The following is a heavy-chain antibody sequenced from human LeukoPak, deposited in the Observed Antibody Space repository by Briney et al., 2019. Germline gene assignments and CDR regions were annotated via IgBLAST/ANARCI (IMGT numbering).Heavy chain of an antibody. D-gene: IGHD6-19*01. CDR1: GFTFSSYA. V-gene: IGHV3-23*01. J-gene: IGHJ6*03. CDR2: ISGSGGST. Sequence: PGGSLRLSCAASGFTFSSYAMSWVRQAPGKGLEWVSAISGSGGSTYYADSVKGRFTISRDNSKNTLYLQMNSLRAEDTAVYYCAKVGGLDGSGWTDYYYYYYMDVWGKGTTVTVSS. CDR3: AKVGGLDGSGWTDYYYYYYMDV.